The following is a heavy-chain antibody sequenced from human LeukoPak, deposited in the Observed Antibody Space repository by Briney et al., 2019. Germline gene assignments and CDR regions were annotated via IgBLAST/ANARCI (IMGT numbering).Heavy chain of an antibody. D-gene: IGHD6-19*01. CDR1: GGSISSSSYY. CDR3: ARLGSSGWYTNYWFDP. Sequence: SGTLSLTCTVSGGSISSSSYYWGWICQPPGKGLEWIGSIYYSGSTYYNPSLKSRVTISVDTSKNQFSLKLSSVTAADTAVYYCARLGSSGWYTNYWFDPWGQGTLVTVSS. J-gene: IGHJ5*02. V-gene: IGHV4-39*01. CDR2: IYYSGST.